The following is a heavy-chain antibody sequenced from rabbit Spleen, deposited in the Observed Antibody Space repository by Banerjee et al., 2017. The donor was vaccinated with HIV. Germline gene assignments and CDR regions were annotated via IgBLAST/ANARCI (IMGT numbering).Heavy chain of an antibody. CDR2: INAITGKA. J-gene: IGHJ3*01. D-gene: IGHD4-2*01. CDR1: GVSFSGSSY. Sequence: QSLEESGGDLVKPGASLTLTCIASGVSFSGSSYMCWVRQAPGKGLEWIACINAITGKAVYASWAKGRFTFSKTSSTTVTLQMTSLTAADTATYFCVRCGGRDNYWLTRLNLWGQGTLVTVS. CDR3: VRCGGRDNYWLTRLNL. V-gene: IGHV1S40*01.